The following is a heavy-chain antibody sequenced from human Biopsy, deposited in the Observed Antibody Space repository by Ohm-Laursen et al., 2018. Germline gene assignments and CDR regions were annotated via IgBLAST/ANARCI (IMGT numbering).Heavy chain of an antibody. CDR1: GYTFTGYF. D-gene: IGHD3-9*01. J-gene: IGHJ1*01. Sequence: SVKVSCKTSGYTFTGYFLHWVRQVPGQGVEWMGWINPNSGTTKIAENFQGPVTMTRDTSITTAYLDLTRLTSDDTAVYFCAKGQDLTAGAEYFQYWGQGALITVSS. V-gene: IGHV1-2*02. CDR3: AKGQDLTAGAEYFQY. CDR2: INPNSGTT.